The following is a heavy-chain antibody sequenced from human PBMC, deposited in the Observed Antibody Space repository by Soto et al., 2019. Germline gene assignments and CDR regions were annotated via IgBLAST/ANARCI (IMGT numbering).Heavy chain of an antibody. Sequence: PSETLSLTCTVSGASIISTTSSYYWGWIRQPPGKGLEWIGSVYYSGSTYLNPSLKSRVAISVDTPQNQFSLKLSSVTAADTVVYYCARHFPLRVVRSTYFDAWGQGTLVTGSS. V-gene: IGHV4-39*01. J-gene: IGHJ5*02. CDR3: ARHFPLRVVRSTYFDA. D-gene: IGHD3-3*01. CDR2: VYYSGST. CDR1: GASIISTTSSYY.